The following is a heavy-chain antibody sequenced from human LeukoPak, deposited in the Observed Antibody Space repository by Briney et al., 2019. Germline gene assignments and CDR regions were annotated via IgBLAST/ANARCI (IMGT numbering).Heavy chain of an antibody. J-gene: IGHJ6*03. V-gene: IGHV4-59*08. CDR3: ARQRWEPFYYYYYMDV. CDR2: ISYGAGNTYGVDT. Sequence: PSETLSLTCSVSGGAISGYFWSWIRQSPGKPLEWIGYISYGAGNTYGVDTRYNPSLGSRVTISVDTSKNQFSLNLSSVTAADTAVYYCARQRWEPFYYYYYMDVWGKGTTVTVSS. D-gene: IGHD1-26*01. CDR1: GGAISGYF.